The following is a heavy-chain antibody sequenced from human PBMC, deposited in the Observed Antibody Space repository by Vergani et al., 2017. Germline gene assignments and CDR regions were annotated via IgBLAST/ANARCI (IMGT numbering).Heavy chain of an antibody. D-gene: IGHD3-10*01. J-gene: IGHJ5*02. Sequence: EVQLVESGGGLVKPGGSLRLSCAASGFTFSSYWMHWVRQAPGKGLVWVSRINSDGSSTSYADSVKGRFTISRDNAKNTLYLQMNSLRAEDTAVYYCAKDSRITMGRGVIFDANWFDPWGQGTLVTVSS. V-gene: IGHV3-74*01. CDR2: INSDGSST. CDR3: AKDSRITMGRGVIFDANWFDP. CDR1: GFTFSSYW.